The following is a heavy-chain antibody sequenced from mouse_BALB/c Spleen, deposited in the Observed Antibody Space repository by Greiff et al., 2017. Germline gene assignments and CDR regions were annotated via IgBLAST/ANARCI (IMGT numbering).Heavy chain of an antibody. J-gene: IGHJ1*01. V-gene: IGHV5-6-5*01. CDR2: ISSGGST. CDR3: ARRYGSSYWYFDV. Sequence: EVQGVESGGGLVKPGGSLKLSCAASGFTFSSYAMSWVRQTPEKRLEWVASISSGGSTYYPDSVKGRFTISRDNARNILYLQMSSLRSEDTAMYYCARRYGSSYWYFDVWGAGTTVTVSS. D-gene: IGHD1-1*01. CDR1: GFTFSSYA.